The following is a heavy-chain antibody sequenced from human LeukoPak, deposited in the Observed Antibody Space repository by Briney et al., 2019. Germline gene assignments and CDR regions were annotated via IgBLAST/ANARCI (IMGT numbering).Heavy chain of an antibody. CDR2: IVVGSGNT. CDR1: GFTFTSSA. V-gene: IGHV1-58*02. D-gene: IGHD5-12*01. Sequence: SVKVSCKASGFTFTSSAMQWARQTRGQRLEWIGWIVVGSGNTNYAQKFQERVTITRDMSTSTAYMELSSLRSEDTAVYYCAAGSGYDIFDYWGQGTLVTVSS. J-gene: IGHJ4*02. CDR3: AAGSGYDIFDY.